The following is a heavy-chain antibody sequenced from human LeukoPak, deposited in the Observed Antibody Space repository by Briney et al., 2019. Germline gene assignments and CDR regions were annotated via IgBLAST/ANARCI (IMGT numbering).Heavy chain of an antibody. CDR3: ARYPPPPGGTSVAGPFDY. V-gene: IGHV1-69*13. D-gene: IGHD6-19*01. Sequence: SVKVSCKASGGTFSSYAISWVRQAPGQGLEWMGGIIPIFGTANYAQKFQGRVTITADESTSTAYMELSSLRSEDTAVYYCARYPPPPGGTSVAGPFDYWGQGTLVTVSS. CDR2: IIPIFGTA. J-gene: IGHJ4*02. CDR1: GGTFSSYA.